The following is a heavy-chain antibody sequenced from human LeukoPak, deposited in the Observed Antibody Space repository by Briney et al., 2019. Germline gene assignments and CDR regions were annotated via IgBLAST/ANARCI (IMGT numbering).Heavy chain of an antibody. Sequence: ASETLSLTCTVSGGSISSYYWSWIRQPAGKGLEWIGRISTSGSTNYNPSLKSRVTMSVDTSKNQFSLKLSSVTAADTAVYYCARGPAYLGYGSGSYYSYYYGMDVWGQGTTVTVSS. D-gene: IGHD3-10*01. CDR3: ARGPAYLGYGSGSYYSYYYGMDV. CDR2: ISTSGST. CDR1: GGSISSYY. J-gene: IGHJ6*02. V-gene: IGHV4-4*07.